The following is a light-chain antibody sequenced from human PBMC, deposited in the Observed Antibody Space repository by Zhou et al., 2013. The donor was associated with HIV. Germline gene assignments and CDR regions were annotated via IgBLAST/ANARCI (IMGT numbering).Light chain of an antibody. CDR2: KVY. CDR1: RSLEHSDGNIY. J-gene: IGKJ2*01. CDR3: MQNSHWPRYT. V-gene: IGKV2-30*02. Sequence: DVVLTQSPISLPVTPGQPASMSCRSSRSLEHSDGNIYLNWYYQRPGQSPRRLIYKVYNRDSGVPDRFSGSGSGTDFTLKISYVEADDVGIYYCMQNSHWPRYTFGQGTRLEI.